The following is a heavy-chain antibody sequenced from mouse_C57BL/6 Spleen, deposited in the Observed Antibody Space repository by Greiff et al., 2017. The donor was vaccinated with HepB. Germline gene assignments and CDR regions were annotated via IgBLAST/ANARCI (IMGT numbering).Heavy chain of an antibody. V-gene: IGHV1-69*01. D-gene: IGHD2-13*01. Sequence: QVQLQQPGAELVMPGASVKLSCKASGYTFTSYWMHWVKQRPGQGLEWIGEIDPSDSYTNYNQKFKGKSTLTVDKSSSTAYMQLSSLTSEDSAVYYCARRLLDYAMDYWGQGTSVTVSS. CDR1: GYTFTSYW. CDR2: IDPSDSYT. CDR3: ARRLLDYAMDY. J-gene: IGHJ4*01.